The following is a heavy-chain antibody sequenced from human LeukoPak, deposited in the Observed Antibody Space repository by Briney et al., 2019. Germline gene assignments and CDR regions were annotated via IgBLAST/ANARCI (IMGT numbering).Heavy chain of an antibody. V-gene: IGHV4-59*01. D-gene: IGHD6-19*01. CDR2: IYYSGST. CDR3: AREAVAEFGSGGFDP. J-gene: IGHJ5*02. CDR1: GGSIGSYY. Sequence: SETLSLTCTVSGGSIGSYYWSWIRQPPGKGLEWIGYIYYSGSTNYNPSLKSRVTISVDTSKNQFSLKLSSVTAADTAVYYCAREAVAEFGSGGFDPWGQGTLVTVSS.